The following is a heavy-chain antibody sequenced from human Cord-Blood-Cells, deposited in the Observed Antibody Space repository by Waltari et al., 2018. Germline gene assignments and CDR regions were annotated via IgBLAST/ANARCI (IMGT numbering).Heavy chain of an antibody. V-gene: IGHV1-24*01. Sequence: QVQLVQSGAEVKKPRASGKVSRKVPGYTLTELSMHWVRQAPGKGLEWMGGVDPEDGETIYAQKFQGRVTMTEDTSTDTAYMELSSLRSEDTAVYYCATVPIAAAPFWGQGTLVTVSS. CDR3: ATVPIAAAPF. CDR1: GYTLTELS. D-gene: IGHD6-13*01. CDR2: VDPEDGET. J-gene: IGHJ4*02.